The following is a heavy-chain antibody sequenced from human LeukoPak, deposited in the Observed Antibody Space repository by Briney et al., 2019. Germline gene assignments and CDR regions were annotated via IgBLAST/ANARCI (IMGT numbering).Heavy chain of an antibody. D-gene: IGHD2-15*01. CDR2: ISRTGSYI. CDR1: GFTFSSYN. V-gene: IGHV3-21*01. J-gene: IGHJ4*02. Sequence: PGGSLRLSCAASGFTFSSYNMNWVRQAPGRGLEWVSSISRTGSYIYYADSVKGRFTISRDNAQNSLYLQMNSLRVEDTAVYYCARILETDCRGGSCYSGLDYWGRGTLVTVSS. CDR3: ARILETDCRGGSCYSGLDY.